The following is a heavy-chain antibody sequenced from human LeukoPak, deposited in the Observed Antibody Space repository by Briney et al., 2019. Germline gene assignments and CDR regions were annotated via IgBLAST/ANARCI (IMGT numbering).Heavy chain of an antibody. J-gene: IGHJ4*02. Sequence: GGSLRLSCAASGFTFDNYAIHWVRQAPGKGLEYVSAISSDGGSTFYANSVKGRFTISRDNSKDTVYLQMGSLTADDMAVYYCARETATGVSSSWYYDYWGQGTLLTVSS. CDR3: ARETATGVSSSWYYDY. D-gene: IGHD6-13*01. CDR1: GFTFDNYA. CDR2: ISSDGGST. V-gene: IGHV3-64*01.